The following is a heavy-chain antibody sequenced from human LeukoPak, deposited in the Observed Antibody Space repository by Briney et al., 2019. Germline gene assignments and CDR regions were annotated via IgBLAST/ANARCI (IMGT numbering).Heavy chain of an antibody. CDR2: IIPMFGSA. Sequence: GSSVKVSCKASGDIFNSYSVSWVRQAPGQGLEWMGGIIPMFGSANYAQKFQGRVTITTDQSTTIVYMVLSSLSSEDTAVYYCARVGRSRGSLPNSYYYMDVWGKGTTVTVSS. J-gene: IGHJ6*03. CDR1: GDIFNSYS. V-gene: IGHV1-69*05. D-gene: IGHD1-26*01. CDR3: ARVGRSRGSLPNSYYYMDV.